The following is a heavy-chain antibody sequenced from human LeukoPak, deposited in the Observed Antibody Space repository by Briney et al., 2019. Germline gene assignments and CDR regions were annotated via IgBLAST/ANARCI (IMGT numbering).Heavy chain of an antibody. V-gene: IGHV1-18*01. Sequence: ASVKVSCKASGYTFTSYGIFWVRQAPGQGLEWMGWISAYNGNTNYAQKLQGRVTMTTDTSTSTAYMELRGLRSDDTAVYYCARVLRPRYYYDSSGYYKDAFDIWGQGTMVTVSS. J-gene: IGHJ3*02. D-gene: IGHD3-22*01. CDR1: GYTFTSYG. CDR2: ISAYNGNT. CDR3: ARVLRPRYYYDSSGYYKDAFDI.